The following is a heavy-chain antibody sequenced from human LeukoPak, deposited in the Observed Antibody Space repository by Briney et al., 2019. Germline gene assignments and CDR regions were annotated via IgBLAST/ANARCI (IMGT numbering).Heavy chain of an antibody. Sequence: GGSLRLSCAASGFTFSNAWMSWVRQAPGKGLEWVGRIKRKGDDGTIDYAAPVKGRLTISRDDSKNTLHLQMNSLKSEDTAVYYCTAGTGRSDFDYWGQGTLVTVSS. CDR3: TAGTGRSDFDY. J-gene: IGHJ4*02. CDR1: GFTFSNAW. V-gene: IGHV3-15*01. CDR2: IKRKGDDGTI. D-gene: IGHD3/OR15-3a*01.